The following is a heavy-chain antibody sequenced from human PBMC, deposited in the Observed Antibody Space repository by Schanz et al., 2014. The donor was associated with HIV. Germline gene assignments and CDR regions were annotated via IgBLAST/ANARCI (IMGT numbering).Heavy chain of an antibody. CDR1: GFIFSDYS. V-gene: IGHV3-23*04. J-gene: IGHJ4*02. Sequence: EVQLAESGGRLEQPGGSLRLSCAASGFIFSDYSMNWVRQAPGKGLEWVSGISGNSGHTWYADSVKGRFTISRDNPKNRLYLQMNSLRAEDTALYYCAKDIGRVPAAPTDYWGQGTLVTVSS. D-gene: IGHD2-2*01. CDR3: AKDIGRVPAAPTDY. CDR2: ISGNSGHT.